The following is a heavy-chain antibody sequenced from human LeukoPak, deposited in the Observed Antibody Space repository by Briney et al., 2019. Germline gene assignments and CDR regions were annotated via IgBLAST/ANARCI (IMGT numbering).Heavy chain of an antibody. J-gene: IGHJ4*02. CDR1: GFTFSGYG. CDR2: IWYDGSNK. D-gene: IGHD3-9*01. CDR3: ARDQVGDILTGTYYFDY. Sequence: GGSLRLSCAASGFTFSGYGMHWVRQAPGKGLEWVAVIWYDGSNKYYADFVKGRFTISRDNSKNTLYLQMNSLRAEDTAVYYCARDQVGDILTGTYYFDYWGQGTLVTVSS. V-gene: IGHV3-33*01.